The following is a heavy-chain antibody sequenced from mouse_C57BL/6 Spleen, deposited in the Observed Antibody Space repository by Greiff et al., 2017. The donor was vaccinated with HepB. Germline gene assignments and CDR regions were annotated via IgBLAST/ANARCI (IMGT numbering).Heavy chain of an antibody. D-gene: IGHD2-5*01. CDR3: ARGGSNSGWFAY. Sequence: VQLQQSGAELVKPGASVKLSCKASGYTFTSYWMHWVKQRPGQGLEWIGMIHPNSGSTNYNEKFKSKATLTVDKSSSTAYMQLSSLTSEDSAVYYCARGGSNSGWFAYWGQGTLVTVSA. J-gene: IGHJ3*01. V-gene: IGHV1-64*01. CDR1: GYTFTSYW. CDR2: IHPNSGST.